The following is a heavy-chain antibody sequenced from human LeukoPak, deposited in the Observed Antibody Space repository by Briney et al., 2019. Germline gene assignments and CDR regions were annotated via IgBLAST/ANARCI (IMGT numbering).Heavy chain of an antibody. Sequence: KASETLSLTCAVSGGSISSSNWWSWVRQPPGKGLEWIGEIYHSGSTNYNPSLKSRVTISVDKSKNQFSLKLSSVTAADTAVYYCARGGNLYYDILTGYSPWGQGTLVTVSS. CDR1: GGSISSSNW. D-gene: IGHD3-9*01. J-gene: IGHJ5*02. CDR2: IYHSGST. V-gene: IGHV4-4*02. CDR3: ARGGNLYYDILTGYSP.